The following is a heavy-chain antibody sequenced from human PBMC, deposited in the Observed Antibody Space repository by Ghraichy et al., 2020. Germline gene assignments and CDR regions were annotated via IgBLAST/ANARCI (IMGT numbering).Heavy chain of an antibody. V-gene: IGHV3-7*01. CDR1: GFTFSSYW. CDR3: ARGSPNYYDSSGYYPFDY. Sequence: GGSLRLSCAASGFTFSSYWMSWVRQAPGKGLEWVANIKQDGSEKYYVDSVKGRFTISRDNAKNSLYLQMNSLRAEDTAVYYCARGSPNYYDSSGYYPFDYWGQGTLVTVSS. D-gene: IGHD3-22*01. CDR2: IKQDGSEK. J-gene: IGHJ4*02.